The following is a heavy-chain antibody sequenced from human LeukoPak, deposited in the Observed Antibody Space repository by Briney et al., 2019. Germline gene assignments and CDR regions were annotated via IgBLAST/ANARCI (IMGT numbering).Heavy chain of an antibody. D-gene: IGHD2/OR15-2a*01. Sequence: SETLSLTCTVSGASVSSSGYFWGWIRQPPGKGLEWVASISYNGSTYYNPSLNSRVTISADTSNNHFSLKLTSVTAADTAVYFCARVTRISDFWGQGTLVTVSS. J-gene: IGHJ4*02. V-gene: IGHV4-39*07. CDR2: ISYNGST. CDR3: ARVTRISDF. CDR1: GASVSSSGYF.